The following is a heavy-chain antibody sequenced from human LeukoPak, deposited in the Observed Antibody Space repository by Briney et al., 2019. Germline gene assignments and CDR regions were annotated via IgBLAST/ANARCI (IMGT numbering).Heavy chain of an antibody. CDR1: GFTFSSYA. D-gene: IGHD6-6*01. CDR3: AREWGPITLYSSSSPAFDI. V-gene: IGHV3-30-3*01. Sequence: GGSLRLSCAASGFTFSSYAMHWVRQAPGKGLEWVAVISYDGSNKYYADSVKGRFTISRDNSKNTLYLQMNSLRAEDTAVYYCAREWGPITLYSSSSPAFDIWGQGTMVTVSP. J-gene: IGHJ3*02. CDR2: ISYDGSNK.